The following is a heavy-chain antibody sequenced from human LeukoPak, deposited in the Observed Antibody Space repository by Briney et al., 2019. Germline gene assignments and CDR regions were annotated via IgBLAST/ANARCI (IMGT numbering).Heavy chain of an antibody. CDR1: GGSISSSGYY. D-gene: IGHD3-10*01. V-gene: IGHV4-31*03. CDR2: IYYSGST. Sequence: SQTLSLTCTVSGGSISSSGYYWSWIRQHPGKGLEWIGYIYYSGSTYYNPSLKSRITISIDTSKNQFSLKLSSVTAADTAVYYCARGLLWFGEFRYLDYWGQGTLVTVSS. J-gene: IGHJ4*02. CDR3: ARGLLWFGEFRYLDY.